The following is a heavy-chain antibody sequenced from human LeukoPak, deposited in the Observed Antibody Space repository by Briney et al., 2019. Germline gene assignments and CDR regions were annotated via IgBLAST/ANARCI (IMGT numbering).Heavy chain of an antibody. CDR2: FDPEDGET. Sequence: ASVKVSCKVSGYTLTELSMHWVRQAPGKGLEWMGGFDPEDGETIYAQKFQGRVTMTEDTSTDTAYTELSSLRSEDTAVYYCATDLYYDSSRIFDLWGRGTLVTVSS. V-gene: IGHV1-24*01. CDR1: GYTLTELS. J-gene: IGHJ2*01. CDR3: ATDLYYDSSRIFDL. D-gene: IGHD3-22*01.